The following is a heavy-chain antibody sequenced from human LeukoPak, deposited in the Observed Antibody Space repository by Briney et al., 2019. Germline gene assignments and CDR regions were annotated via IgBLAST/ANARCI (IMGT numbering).Heavy chain of an antibody. Sequence: PGGSLRLSCAASGFTFSSYSMNWVRQAPGKGLEWVSYISSSSSTIYYADSVKGRFTISRDNAKNSLYLQMNSLRAEDTAVYYCARRYCSSTSCYSAPLYYYYYMDVWGKGTTVTVSS. CDR2: ISSSSSTI. D-gene: IGHD2-2*01. CDR1: GFTFSSYS. V-gene: IGHV3-48*01. J-gene: IGHJ6*03. CDR3: ARRYCSSTSCYSAPLYYYYYMDV.